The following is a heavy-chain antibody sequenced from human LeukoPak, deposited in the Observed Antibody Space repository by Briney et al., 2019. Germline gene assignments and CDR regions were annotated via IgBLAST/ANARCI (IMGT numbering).Heavy chain of an antibody. CDR1: GYTFTDYY. J-gene: IGHJ4*02. D-gene: IGHD5-24*01. V-gene: IGHV1-2*02. CDR3: ARESRMATINTPRRTLNY. CDR2: INPNSGGT. Sequence: GASVKVSCKASGYTFTDYYMHWVRQAPGQGLEWMGWINPNSGGTNYAQKFQGRVTMTRDTSISTAYMELRRLRSDDTAVYYCARESRMATINTPRRTLNYWGQGTLVTVSS.